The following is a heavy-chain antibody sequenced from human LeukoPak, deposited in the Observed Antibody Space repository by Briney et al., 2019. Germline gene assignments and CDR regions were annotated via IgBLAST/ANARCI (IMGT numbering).Heavy chain of an antibody. V-gene: IGHV3-23*01. J-gene: IGHJ3*02. D-gene: IGHD1-26*01. CDR1: GFTISSYA. CDR3: AKDGWDSGSYYAHDAFDI. CDR2: ISGSGGST. Sequence: GGSLRFSCAASGFTISSYAMSWVRQAPGKGLEWVSAISGSGGSTYYADSVKGRFTISRDNSKNTLYLQMNSLRAEDTAVYYCAKDGWDSGSYYAHDAFDIWGQGTMVTVSS.